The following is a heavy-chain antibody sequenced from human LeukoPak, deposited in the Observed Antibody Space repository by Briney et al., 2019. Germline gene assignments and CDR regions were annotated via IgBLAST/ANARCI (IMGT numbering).Heavy chain of an antibody. V-gene: IGHV1-69*01. J-gene: IGHJ4*02. Sequence: PGSSVKVSCKASGGTFSSYAISWVRQAPGQGLEWMGGIIPIFGTANYAQKFQGRVTITADESTSTAYMELSSLRSEDTAVYYCARPRSGWHTEDRSNFDYWGQGTLVTVSS. D-gene: IGHD6-19*01. CDR1: GGTFSSYA. CDR2: IIPIFGTA. CDR3: ARPRSGWHTEDRSNFDY.